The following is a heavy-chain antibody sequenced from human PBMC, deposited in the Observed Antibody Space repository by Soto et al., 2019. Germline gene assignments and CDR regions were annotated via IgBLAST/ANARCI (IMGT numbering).Heavy chain of an antibody. CDR2: ISYDGSNK. V-gene: IGHV3-30-3*01. D-gene: IGHD3-10*01. Sequence: GGSLRLSCAASGFTFSSYAMHWVRQAPGKGLEWVAVISYDGSNKYYADSVKGRFTISRDNSKNTLYLQMNSLRAEDTAVYYCARDQGEVWFGELYYFDYWGQGTLVTVSS. J-gene: IGHJ4*02. CDR1: GFTFSSYA. CDR3: ARDQGEVWFGELYYFDY.